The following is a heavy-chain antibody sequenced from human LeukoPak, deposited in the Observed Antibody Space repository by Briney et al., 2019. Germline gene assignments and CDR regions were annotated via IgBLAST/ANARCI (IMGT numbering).Heavy chain of an antibody. J-gene: IGHJ6*02. CDR1: GFTFNIYS. V-gene: IGHV4-34*01. CDR2: INHSGST. Sequence: GSLRLSCAASGFTFNIYSMNWIRQPPGKGLEWIGEINHSGSTNYNPSLKSRVTISVDTSKNQFSLKLSSVTAADTAVYYCARMRQWLVRGRGDYYYGMDVWGQGTTVTVSS. D-gene: IGHD6-19*01. CDR3: ARMRQWLVRGRGDYYYGMDV.